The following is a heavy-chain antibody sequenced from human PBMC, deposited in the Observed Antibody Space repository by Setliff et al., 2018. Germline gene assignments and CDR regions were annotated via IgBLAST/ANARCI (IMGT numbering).Heavy chain of an antibody. D-gene: IGHD3-3*01. J-gene: IGHJ4*02. CDR3: ARGSMYYNFWSGRILGGFYFDY. CDR2: ISAYNGNT. V-gene: IGHV1-18*01. Sequence: ASVKVSCKASGYTFTNYGISWVRQAPGQGLEWVGWISAYNGNTNYAQKLQGRVTMTTDTSTSTAYMELRSLRSDDTAVYFCARGSMYYNFWSGRILGGFYFDYWGQGTLVTVSS. CDR1: GYTFTNYG.